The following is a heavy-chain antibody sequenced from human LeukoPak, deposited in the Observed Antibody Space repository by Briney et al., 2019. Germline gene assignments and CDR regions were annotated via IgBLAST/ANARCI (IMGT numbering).Heavy chain of an antibody. V-gene: IGHV3-30*03. D-gene: IGHD3-16*01. CDR3: ATSIMNWVPFDY. Sequence: GGSLRLSCAASGFTFSSYGMHWVRQAPGKGLEWVAVISYDGSNKYYADSVKGRFTISRDNSKNTLYLQMNSLRAEDTAVYYCATSIMNWVPFDYWGQGTLVTVSS. CDR1: GFTFSSYG. J-gene: IGHJ4*02. CDR2: ISYDGSNK.